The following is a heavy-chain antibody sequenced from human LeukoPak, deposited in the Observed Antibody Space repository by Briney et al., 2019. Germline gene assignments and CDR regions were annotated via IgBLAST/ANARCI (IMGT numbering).Heavy chain of an antibody. CDR3: ARTRITIFGVVSGIDAFDI. Sequence: ASVRFSCKASGYTFTAYYMHWVRQAPGQGLEWMGWINPNSGGTTYAQNFQGRVTMTRDTSISTAYMELSRLRSDDTAVYYCARTRITIFGVVSGIDAFDIWGQGTMVTVSS. CDR2: INPNSGGT. J-gene: IGHJ3*02. CDR1: GYTFTAYY. D-gene: IGHD3-3*01. V-gene: IGHV1-2*02.